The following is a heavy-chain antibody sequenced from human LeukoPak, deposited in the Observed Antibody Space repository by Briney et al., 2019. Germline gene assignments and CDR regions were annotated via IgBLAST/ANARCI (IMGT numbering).Heavy chain of an antibody. D-gene: IGHD3-22*01. CDR2: IYTSGST. Sequence: SETLSLTCTVSGGSISSYYWSWIRQPAGKGLEWIGRIYTSGSTNYNPSLKSRVTMSVDTSKNQFSLKLSSVTAADTAVYYCARDYYDGSGYDAFDIWGQGTMVTVSS. CDR3: ARDYYDGSGYDAFDI. J-gene: IGHJ3*02. CDR1: GGSISSYY. V-gene: IGHV4-4*07.